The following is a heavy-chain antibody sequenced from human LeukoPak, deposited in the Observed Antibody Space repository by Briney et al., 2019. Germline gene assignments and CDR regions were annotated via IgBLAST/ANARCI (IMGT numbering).Heavy chain of an antibody. D-gene: IGHD3-3*01. CDR2: IIPIFGTA. CDR1: GGTFSSYA. V-gene: IGHV1-69*05. J-gene: IGHJ3*02. CDR3: ASLDYDFWSGYPIHAFDI. Sequence: SVKVSCKASGGTFSSYAISWVRQATGQGLEWMGRIIPIFGTANYAQKFQGRVTITTDESTSTAYMELSSLRSEDTAVYYCASLDYDFWSGYPIHAFDIWGQGTMVTVSS.